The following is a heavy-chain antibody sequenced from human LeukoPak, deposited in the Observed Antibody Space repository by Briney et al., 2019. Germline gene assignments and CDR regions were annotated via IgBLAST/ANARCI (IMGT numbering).Heavy chain of an antibody. Sequence: ASVKVSCKASGYTFTSYYMHWVRQAPGQGLEWRGTINPSGGSTSYAQKFQGRVTMTRDTSTSTVYMELSSLRSEDTAVYYCARDDYGETPDYWGQGTLVTVSS. CDR3: ARDDYGETPDY. CDR1: GYTFTSYY. CDR2: INPSGGST. J-gene: IGHJ4*02. D-gene: IGHD4-17*01. V-gene: IGHV1-46*01.